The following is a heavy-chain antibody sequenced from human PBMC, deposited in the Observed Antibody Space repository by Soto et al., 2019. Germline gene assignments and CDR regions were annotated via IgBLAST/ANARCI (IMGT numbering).Heavy chain of an antibody. J-gene: IGHJ1*01. CDR2: ISWSSGSI. CDR1: GFTFDDYA. CDR3: ARSPKMTTVTTVSEYFQH. D-gene: IGHD4-17*01. Sequence: GGSLRLSCAASGFTFDDYAMHWVRQAPGKGLEWVSGISWSSGSIGYADSVKGRFTISRDNAKNSLYLQMNSLRAEDTAVYYCARSPKMTTVTTVSEYFQHWGQGTLVTVSS. V-gene: IGHV3-9*01.